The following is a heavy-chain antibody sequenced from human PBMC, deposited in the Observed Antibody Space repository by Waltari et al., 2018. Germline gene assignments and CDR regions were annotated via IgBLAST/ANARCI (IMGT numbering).Heavy chain of an antibody. CDR3: VRLEDCSGPGGNCYSGDSFALDV. J-gene: IGHJ6*02. Sequence: QVQLQQWGAGQLQPSETLSLTCAVFGGSFSGYYWGWIRQPPGKGLEWFGEINHNGNRNYNPSLRSRITMLLDTSRSQFSLKVNSVTAADTAVYYCVRLEDCSGPGGNCYSGDSFALDVWGQGTTVTVSS. CDR2: INHNGNR. D-gene: IGHD2-21*02. CDR1: GGSFSGYY. V-gene: IGHV4-34*02.